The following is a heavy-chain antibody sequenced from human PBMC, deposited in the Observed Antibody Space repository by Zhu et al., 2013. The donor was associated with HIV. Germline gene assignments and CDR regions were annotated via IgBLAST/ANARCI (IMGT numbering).Heavy chain of an antibody. CDR3: AEDTSIVTGDAY. V-gene: IGHV1-69*01. Sequence: QVQLVQSGAEVKKPGSSVKVSCKASGGTFSTFVFSWVRQAPGQGLEWMGGIIPIFGKPNYAQKFQGRVTISADESTSTAFLEVRSLRYDDTAMYYCAEDTSIVTGDAYWGQGTLVIVSS. D-gene: IGHD5-18*01. CDR1: GGTFSTFV. J-gene: IGHJ4*02. CDR2: IIPIFGKP.